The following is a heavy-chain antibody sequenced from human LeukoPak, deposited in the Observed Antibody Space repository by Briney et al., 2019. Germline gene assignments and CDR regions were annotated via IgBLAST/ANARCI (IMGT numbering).Heavy chain of an antibody. Sequence: GGSLRLSCAASGFIFDDYAIHWVRQAPGKGLEWVSVIYSGGSTYYADSVKGRFTISRDNSKNTLYLQMNSLRAEDTAVYYCARDFDAMAGNYWGQGTLVTVSS. CDR1: GFIFDDYA. CDR3: ARDFDAMAGNY. J-gene: IGHJ4*02. D-gene: IGHD5-24*01. V-gene: IGHV3-53*01. CDR2: IYSGGST.